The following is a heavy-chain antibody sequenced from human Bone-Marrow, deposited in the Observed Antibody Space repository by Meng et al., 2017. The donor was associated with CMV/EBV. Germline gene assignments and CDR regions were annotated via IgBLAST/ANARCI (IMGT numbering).Heavy chain of an antibody. J-gene: IGHJ4*02. Sequence: ASVKVSCKATGYTFTDCYILWVRQAPGQGLEWMGWINPSSGGTNYAQKFQGRVTMTRDTSISTAYMELNRLTSDDTAVYYGAREREDYWGQGTLVTVSS. V-gene: IGHV1-2*02. CDR1: GYTFTDCY. CDR2: INPSSGGT. CDR3: AREREDY.